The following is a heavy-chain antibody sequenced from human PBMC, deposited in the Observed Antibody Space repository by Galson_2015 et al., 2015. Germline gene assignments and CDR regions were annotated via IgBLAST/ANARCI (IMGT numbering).Heavy chain of an antibody. D-gene: IGHD2-2*01. Sequence: SVKVSCKASGGTFSSYAISWVRQAPGQGLEWMGGIIPIFGTANYAQKFQGRVTITADESTSTAYMELSSLRSEDTAVYYCARERIVVVPAAIPVGPYYYYYGMDVWGQGTTVTVSS. CDR1: GGTFSSYA. J-gene: IGHJ6*02. CDR2: IIPIFGTA. V-gene: IGHV1-69*13. CDR3: ARERIVVVPAAIPVGPYYYYYGMDV.